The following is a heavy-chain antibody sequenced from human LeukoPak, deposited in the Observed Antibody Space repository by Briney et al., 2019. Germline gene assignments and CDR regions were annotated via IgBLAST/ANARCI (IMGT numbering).Heavy chain of an antibody. J-gene: IGHJ4*02. Sequence: GGSLRLSCAASGFTFSDYYMSWIRQAPGKGLEWVSYISSNGSTIYYADSVKGRFTISRDNSKNTLYLQMNSLRAEDTAVYYCARDNGRVVPASNTLDYWGQGTLVTVSS. CDR1: GFTFSDYY. CDR3: ARDNGRVVPASNTLDY. D-gene: IGHD2-2*01. CDR2: ISSNGSTI. V-gene: IGHV3-11*04.